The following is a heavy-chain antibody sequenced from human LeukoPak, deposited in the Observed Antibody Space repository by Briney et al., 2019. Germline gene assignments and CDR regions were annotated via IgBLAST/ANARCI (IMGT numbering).Heavy chain of an antibody. CDR3: ARDLRSGSSPDAFDI. V-gene: IGHV1-18*01. CDR1: GYTFTSYG. J-gene: IGHJ3*02. D-gene: IGHD1-26*01. Sequence: ASVKVSCKASGYTFTSYGISWVRQAPGQGLEWMGWISAYNGNTNYAQKLQGRVTMTTDTSTSTAYMELRSLRSDDTAVYYCARDLRSGSSPDAFDIWGQGTMVTVSS. CDR2: ISAYNGNT.